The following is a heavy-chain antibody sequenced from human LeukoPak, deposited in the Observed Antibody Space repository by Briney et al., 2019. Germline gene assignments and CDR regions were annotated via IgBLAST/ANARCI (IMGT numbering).Heavy chain of an antibody. D-gene: IGHD6-13*01. CDR3: ARAEQQLALDY. CDR2: ISSSSSYI. Sequence: GGSLRLSCTASGFTFGDYAMSWFRQAPGKGLEWVSSISSSSSYIYYADSVKGRFTISRDNAKNSLYLQMNSLRAEDTAVYYCARAEQQLALDYWGQGTLVTVSS. V-gene: IGHV3-21*01. CDR1: GFTFGDYA. J-gene: IGHJ4*02.